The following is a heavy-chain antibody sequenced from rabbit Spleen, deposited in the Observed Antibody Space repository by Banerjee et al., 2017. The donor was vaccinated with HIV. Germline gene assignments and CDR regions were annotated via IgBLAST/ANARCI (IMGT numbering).Heavy chain of an antibody. CDR3: ARAIVPWLGLTRLDL. J-gene: IGHJ3*01. V-gene: IGHV1S7*01. CDR2: IYAARGTT. D-gene: IGHD4-1*01. CDR1: GFTLNNYW. Sequence: QSLEESGGDLVKPGASLTLTCTASGFTLNNYWMCWVRQAPGKGLEWIGIIYAARGTTDYASWVNGRFTISSDNAQSTVDLKMTSLTAADTATYFCARAIVPWLGLTRLDLWGQGTLVTVS.